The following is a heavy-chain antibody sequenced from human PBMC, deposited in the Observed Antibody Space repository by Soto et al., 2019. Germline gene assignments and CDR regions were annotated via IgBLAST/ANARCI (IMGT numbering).Heavy chain of an antibody. J-gene: IGHJ4*02. V-gene: IGHV2-70*01. D-gene: IGHD1-26*01. Sequence: SGPTLVNPTQTLTLTCTFSGFSLSTSGVCVSWIRQPPVKALEWLALIDWDDEKYYSTFLKTRFTISKGTSKNQVVLTMTNMDPVDTATYYCARNTVMGATGGYYFDYWGQGTLVTVSS. CDR3: ARNTVMGATGGYYFDY. CDR2: IDWDDEK. CDR1: GFSLSTSGVC.